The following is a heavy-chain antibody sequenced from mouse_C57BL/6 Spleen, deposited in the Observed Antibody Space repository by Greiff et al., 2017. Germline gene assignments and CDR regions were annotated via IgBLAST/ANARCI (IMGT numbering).Heavy chain of an antibody. Sequence: VQLKQSGPELVKPGASVKISCKASGYSFTDYNMNWVKQSNGKSLEWIGVINPNYGTTSYNQKFKAKATLTVDQSSSTAYMQLNSLTSEDSAVYYCARPAYYSNYYAMDYWGQGTSVTVSS. CDR1: GYSFTDYN. D-gene: IGHD2-5*01. CDR3: ARPAYYSNYYAMDY. J-gene: IGHJ4*01. V-gene: IGHV1-39*01. CDR2: INPNYGTT.